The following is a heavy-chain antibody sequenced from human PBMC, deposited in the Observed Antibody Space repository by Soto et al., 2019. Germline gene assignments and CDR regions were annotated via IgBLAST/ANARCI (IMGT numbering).Heavy chain of an antibody. Sequence: GGSLRLSCAASGFTFSSYSMNWVRQAPGKGLEWVSSISSSSSYIYYADSVKGRFTISRDNAKNSLYLQMNSLRAEDTAVYYCARDEEGGIAVAGTVGAFDIWGQGTMVTVSS. CDR2: ISSSSSYI. J-gene: IGHJ3*02. CDR3: ARDEEGGIAVAGTVGAFDI. V-gene: IGHV3-21*01. D-gene: IGHD6-19*01. CDR1: GFTFSSYS.